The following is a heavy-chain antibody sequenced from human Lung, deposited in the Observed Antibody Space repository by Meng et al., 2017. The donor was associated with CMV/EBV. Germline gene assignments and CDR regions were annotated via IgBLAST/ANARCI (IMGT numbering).Heavy chain of an antibody. CDR1: GYTFTHHG. CDR2: ISCYNGDT. CDR3: AREPSSTSGLYAYFDY. J-gene: IGHJ4*02. Sequence: QLQLVQSGAEVKKPGASVKVSCKASGYTFTHHGISWIRQAPGQGLEWMGWISCYNGDTNYAQKFQGRVTMTTDTSTNTAYMDLSGLRSDDTAVYYCAREPSSTSGLYAYFDYWGQGTLVTVSS. D-gene: IGHD2-2*01. V-gene: IGHV1-18*01.